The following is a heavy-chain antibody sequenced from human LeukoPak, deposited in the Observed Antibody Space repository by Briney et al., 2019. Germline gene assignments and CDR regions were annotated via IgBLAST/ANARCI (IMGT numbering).Heavy chain of an antibody. CDR2: IRSKAYGGTT. Sequence: GGSLRLSCTASGFTFGDYAMSWFRQAPGKGLEWVGFIRSKAYGGTTEYAASVKGRFTISRDDSKSIAYLQMNSLKTEDTAVYYCTSQYCSGGSCYFVVDYWGQGTLVTVSS. CDR3: TSQYCSGGSCYFVVDY. D-gene: IGHD2-15*01. V-gene: IGHV3-49*03. CDR1: GFTFGDYA. J-gene: IGHJ4*02.